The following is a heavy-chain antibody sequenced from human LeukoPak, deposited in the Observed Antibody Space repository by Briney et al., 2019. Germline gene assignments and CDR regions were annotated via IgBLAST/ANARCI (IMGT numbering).Heavy chain of an antibody. CDR1: GFTFSSYV. D-gene: IGHD3-10*01. CDR3: AGSGAGEDYFHY. Sequence: GGSLRLSCAASGFTFSSYVMNWVRQAPGKGLEWVSGISAGGGIKDYTDSVKGRFTISRDSSKNTLSLQMNSLGAGDTAVYFCAGSGAGEDYFHYWGQGSLVIVSS. V-gene: IGHV3-23*01. CDR2: ISAGGGIK. J-gene: IGHJ4*02.